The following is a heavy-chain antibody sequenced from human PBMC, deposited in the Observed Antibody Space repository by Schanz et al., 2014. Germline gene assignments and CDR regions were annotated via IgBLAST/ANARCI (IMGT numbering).Heavy chain of an antibody. CDR1: TYTFTINS. CDR3: ARELRLEYYFDY. CDR2: INPNSGAT. J-gene: IGHJ4*02. Sequence: QVQVVQSGAEVKKPGASVKVSCKASTYTFTINSISWVRQAPGQGLEWLGWINPNSGATSSAQKFQGRVTMTRDTSISTAYMELSSLRSDDTAVYYCARELRLEYYFDYWGQGTQVTVSS. D-gene: IGHD4-17*01. V-gene: IGHV1-2*02.